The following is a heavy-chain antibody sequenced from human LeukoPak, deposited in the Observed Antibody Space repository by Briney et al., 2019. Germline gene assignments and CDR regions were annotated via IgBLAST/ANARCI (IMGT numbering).Heavy chain of an antibody. CDR2: IKQDGSEK. Sequence: GGSLRLSCAASGFTFSSYWMTWVRQAPGKGLEWVANIKQDGSEKYYVDSVKGRFTISRDNAKNSLYLLMNSLRAEDTAVYYCAKNWGSLDYWGQGTLVTVSS. V-gene: IGHV3-7*01. CDR3: AKNWGSLDY. CDR1: GFTFSSYW. J-gene: IGHJ4*02. D-gene: IGHD7-27*01.